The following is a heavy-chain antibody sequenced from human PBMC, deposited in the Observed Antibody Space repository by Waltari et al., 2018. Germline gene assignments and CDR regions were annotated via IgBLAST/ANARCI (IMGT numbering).Heavy chain of an antibody. J-gene: IGHJ3*02. CDR3: ARHDYDSSGYYFAFDI. Sequence: QLQLQESGPGLVKPSETLSLTCTVSGGSLSSSSYYWGWIRQPPGKGLEWIGSIDYSGSTYYNPSLKSRVTISVDTSKNQFSLKLSSVTAADTAVYYCARHDYDSSGYYFAFDIWGQGTMVTVSS. V-gene: IGHV4-39*01. D-gene: IGHD3-22*01. CDR2: IDYSGST. CDR1: GGSLSSSSYY.